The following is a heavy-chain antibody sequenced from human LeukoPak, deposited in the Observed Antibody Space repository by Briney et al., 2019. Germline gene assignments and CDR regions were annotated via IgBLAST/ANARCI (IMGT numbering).Heavy chain of an antibody. CDR1: GFTFSSYA. V-gene: IGHV3-23*01. CDR2: ISGSGGST. Sequence: PGASLRLSCAASGFTFSSYAMSWVRQAPGKGLEWVSVISGSGGSTYYADSVKGRFTISRDNSKNTLYLQMNSLRAEDTAVYYCAISLRQQLNYWGQGTLVTVSS. D-gene: IGHD6-13*01. J-gene: IGHJ4*02. CDR3: AISLRQQLNY.